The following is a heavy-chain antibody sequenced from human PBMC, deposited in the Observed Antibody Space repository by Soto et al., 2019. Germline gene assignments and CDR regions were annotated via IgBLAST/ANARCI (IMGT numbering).Heavy chain of an antibody. D-gene: IGHD3-10*01. CDR1: GFTFSSYA. J-gene: IGHJ6*02. V-gene: IGHV3-30-3*01. CDR3: ARDPRGFVELSDYYYGMDV. Sequence: QVQLVESGGGVVQPGRSLRLSCAASGFTFSSYAMHWVRQAPGKGLEWVAVISYDGSNKYYADSMKGRFTISRDNSKNTLYLQMNSLRAEDTAVYYCARDPRGFVELSDYYYGMDVWGQGTTVTVSS. CDR2: ISYDGSNK.